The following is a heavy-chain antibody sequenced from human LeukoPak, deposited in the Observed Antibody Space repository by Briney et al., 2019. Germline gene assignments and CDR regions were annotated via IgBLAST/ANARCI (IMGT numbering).Heavy chain of an antibody. D-gene: IGHD2/OR15-2a*01. V-gene: IGHV3-30-3*01. J-gene: IGHJ4*02. CDR1: GFTFSSYA. Sequence: GRSLRLSCAASGFTFSSYAMHWVRQAPGKGLEWVAVISYDGSNKYYADSVKGRFTISRDNSKNTLYLQMNSLKTEDTAVYYCTTDNPEEAPGVRQSYYYFDYWGQGTLVTVSS. CDR3: TTDNPEEAPGVRQSYYYFDY. CDR2: ISYDGSNK.